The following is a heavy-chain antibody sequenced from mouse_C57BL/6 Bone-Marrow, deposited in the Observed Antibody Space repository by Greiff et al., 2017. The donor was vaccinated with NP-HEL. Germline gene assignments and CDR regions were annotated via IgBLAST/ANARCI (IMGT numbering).Heavy chain of an antibody. CDR1: GYTFTSYW. Sequence: VQLHQPGAELVKPGASVKMSCKASGYTFTSYWITWVKQRPGQGLEWIGDIYPGSGSTNYNEKFKSKATLTVDTSSSTAYMQLSSLTSEDSAVYYCASPIITTVDYFDYWGQGTTLTVSS. V-gene: IGHV1-55*01. D-gene: IGHD1-1*01. CDR3: ASPIITTVDYFDY. J-gene: IGHJ2*01. CDR2: IYPGSGST.